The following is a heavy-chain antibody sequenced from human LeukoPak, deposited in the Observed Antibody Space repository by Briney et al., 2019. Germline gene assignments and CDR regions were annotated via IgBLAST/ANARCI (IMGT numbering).Heavy chain of an antibody. D-gene: IGHD4-17*01. CDR2: IYHSGST. CDR1: GYSISSGYY. Sequence: SETLSLTCTVSGYSISSGYYWGWIRPPPGKGLEWIGSIYHSGSTYYNPSLKSRVTISVDASKNQFSLKLSSVTAADTAAYYCARGLVGDYRGVYYYYYYMDVWGKGTTVTVSS. V-gene: IGHV4-38-2*02. J-gene: IGHJ6*03. CDR3: ARGLVGDYRGVYYYYYYMDV.